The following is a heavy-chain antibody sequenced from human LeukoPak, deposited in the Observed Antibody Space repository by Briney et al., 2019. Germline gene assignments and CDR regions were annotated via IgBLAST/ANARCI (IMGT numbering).Heavy chain of an antibody. CDR1: GFTFSSYA. V-gene: IGHV3-30-3*01. Sequence: GGSLRLSCAASGFTFSSYAMHWVRQAPGKGLEWVAVISYDGSNKYYADSVKGRFTISRDNSKNTLYLQMNSLRAEDTAVYYCARDWGIAVAGPMYYFDYWGQGTLVTVSS. J-gene: IGHJ4*02. D-gene: IGHD6-19*01. CDR3: ARDWGIAVAGPMYYFDY. CDR2: ISYDGSNK.